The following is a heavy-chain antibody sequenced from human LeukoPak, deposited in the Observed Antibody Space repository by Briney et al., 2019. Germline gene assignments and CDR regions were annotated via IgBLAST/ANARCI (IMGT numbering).Heavy chain of an antibody. CDR3: AREKYDGKSWDS. CDR2: INPNSGGT. D-gene: IGHD4-23*01. J-gene: IGHJ4*02. Sequence: ASVKVSFKASGYAFTGYYIHWVRQAPGQGLEWMGRINPNSGGTNYAQNFQGRVTMTRDTSISTAYMELTRLRSDDTAVYYCAREKYDGKSWDSWGQGTLVTVSS. CDR1: GYAFTGYY. V-gene: IGHV1-2*06.